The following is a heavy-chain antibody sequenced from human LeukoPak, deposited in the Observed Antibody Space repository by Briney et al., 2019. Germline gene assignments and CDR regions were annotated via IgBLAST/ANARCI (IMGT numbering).Heavy chain of an antibody. CDR2: IYTSGST. V-gene: IGHV4-61*02. CDR1: GGSISSGSYY. Sequence: PSQTLSLTCTVSGGSISSGSYYWSWIRQPAGKGLEWIGRIYTSGSTNYNPSLKSRVTISVDTSKNQFSLKLSSVTAADTAVYYCAREGGSSGGYFDYWGQGTLVTVSS. J-gene: IGHJ4*02. CDR3: AREGGSSGGYFDY. D-gene: IGHD6-19*01.